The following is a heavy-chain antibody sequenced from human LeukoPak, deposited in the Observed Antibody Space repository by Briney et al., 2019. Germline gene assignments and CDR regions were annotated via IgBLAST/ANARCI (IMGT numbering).Heavy chain of an antibody. CDR1: GGSFSGYY. J-gene: IGHJ4*02. Sequence: SETLSLTCAVYGGSFSGYYWSWIRQPPGKGLEWTGEINHSGSTNYHPSLKSRVTISVDTSKNQFSLKLRSVTAADTAVYYCARVVADFWSGYYMSRDYYFDYWGQGTLVTVSS. CDR2: INHSGST. D-gene: IGHD3-3*01. CDR3: ARVVADFWSGYYMSRDYYFDY. V-gene: IGHV4-34*01.